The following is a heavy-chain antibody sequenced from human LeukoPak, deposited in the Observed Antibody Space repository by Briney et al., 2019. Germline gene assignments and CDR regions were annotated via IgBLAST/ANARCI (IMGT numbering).Heavy chain of an antibody. Sequence: PGGSLRPSCVASGFTFSRNWMSWVRQAPGKGLEWVGNIQPDGSEQYPVDSVKGRFTISRDNARNSLFLQMNSLRVEDTAVYYCASQSFARFDPWGQGTLVTVSS. CDR3: ASQSFARFDP. CDR1: GFTFSRNW. D-gene: IGHD3-16*01. V-gene: IGHV3-7*01. CDR2: IQPDGSEQ. J-gene: IGHJ5*02.